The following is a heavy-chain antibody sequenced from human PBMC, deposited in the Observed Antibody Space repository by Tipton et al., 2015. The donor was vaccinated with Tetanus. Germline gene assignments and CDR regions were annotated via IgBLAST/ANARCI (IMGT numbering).Heavy chain of an antibody. CDR2: IKHDGSEN. V-gene: IGHV3-7*01. D-gene: IGHD6-19*01. Sequence: SLRLSCAASGFTVSSNYMSWVRQAPGKGLEWVANIKHDGSENYYVDSVKGRFTISRDNAKNTLYLQMNSLRAEDTAVYYCARDSSMAVADPILWYWGQGTLVTVSS. CDR1: GFTVSSNY. CDR3: ARDSSMAVADPILWY. J-gene: IGHJ4*02.